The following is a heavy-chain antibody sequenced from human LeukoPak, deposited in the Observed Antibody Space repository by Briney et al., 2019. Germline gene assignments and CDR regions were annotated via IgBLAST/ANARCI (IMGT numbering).Heavy chain of an antibody. D-gene: IGHD6-19*01. V-gene: IGHV3-43*01. CDR2: ISWNGARI. Sequence: AGSLRLSCAASGFTFAEYTMHWVRQAPGKGLEWVSLISWNGARIHYGDSVKGRFTISRDNSKNSLYLQMNSLRTEDTAFYYCGKDLVAASENLRGWYPIDYWGHGTLVTVSS. CDR1: GFTFAEYT. CDR3: GKDLVAASENLRGWYPIDY. J-gene: IGHJ4*01.